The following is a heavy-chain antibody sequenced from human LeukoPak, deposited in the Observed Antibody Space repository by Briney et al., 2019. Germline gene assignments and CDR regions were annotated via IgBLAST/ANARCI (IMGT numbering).Heavy chain of an antibody. Sequence: SETLSLTCTVSGGSISSGGYYWSWIRQHPGKGLEWIGYIYYSGSTYYNPSLKSRVAISVDTSKNQFSLKLSSVTAADTAVYYCARVSDGSGSNWFDPWGQGTLVTVSS. CDR3: ARVSDGSGSNWFDP. CDR2: IYYSGST. D-gene: IGHD3-10*01. J-gene: IGHJ5*02. CDR1: GGSISSGGYY. V-gene: IGHV4-31*03.